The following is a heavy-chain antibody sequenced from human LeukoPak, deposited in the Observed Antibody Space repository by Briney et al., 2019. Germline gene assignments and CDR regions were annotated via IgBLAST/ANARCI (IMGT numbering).Heavy chain of an antibody. CDR1: GGSFSGYY. Sequence: SETLSLTCAVYGGSFSGYYWSWIRQPPGKGLEWIGEINHSGSTNYNPSLKSRVTISVDTSKNQFSLKLSSVTAADTAVYYCARDLMLVSGMDVWGHGTTVTVSS. V-gene: IGHV4-34*01. J-gene: IGHJ6*02. D-gene: IGHD2-8*01. CDR2: INHSGST. CDR3: ARDLMLVSGMDV.